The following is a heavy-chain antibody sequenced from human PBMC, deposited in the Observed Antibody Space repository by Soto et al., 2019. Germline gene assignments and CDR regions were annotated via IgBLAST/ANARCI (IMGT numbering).Heavy chain of an antibody. CDR1: GFTFSSYW. Sequence: PGGSLRLSCAASGFTFSSYWMSWVRQAPGKGLEWVANIQQDGSAKYYVDSVKGRFTISRDNAKNSLYLHMNSLRAEDTAVYYCARELKGTAGGANYYYGMDVWGQGTTVTVSS. CDR2: IQQDGSAK. D-gene: IGHD2-21*01. CDR3: ARELKGTAGGANYYYGMDV. V-gene: IGHV3-7*03. J-gene: IGHJ6*02.